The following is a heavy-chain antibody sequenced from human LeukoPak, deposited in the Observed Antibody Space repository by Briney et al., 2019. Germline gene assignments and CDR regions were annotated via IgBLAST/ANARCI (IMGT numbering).Heavy chain of an antibody. V-gene: IGHV1-69*13. Sequence: SVKVSCKASGGTFSSYAISWVRQAPGQGLEWMGGVIPIFGTANYAQKFQGRVTITADESTSTAYMELSSLRSEDTAVYYCARLAAAGTNYYYYYMDVWGKGTTVTISS. CDR1: GGTFSSYA. J-gene: IGHJ6*03. CDR3: ARLAAAGTNYYYYYMDV. D-gene: IGHD6-13*01. CDR2: VIPIFGTA.